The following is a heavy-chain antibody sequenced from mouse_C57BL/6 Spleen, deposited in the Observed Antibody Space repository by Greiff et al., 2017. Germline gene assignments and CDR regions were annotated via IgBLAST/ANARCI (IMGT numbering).Heavy chain of an antibody. J-gene: IGHJ1*03. CDR1: GYTFTDYN. CDR2: INPNNGGT. Sequence: EVKLMESGPELVKPGASVKIPCKASGYTFTDYNMDWVKQSHGQSLEWIGDINPNNGGTIYNQKFKGKATLTVDKSSSTAYMELRSLTSEDTAVYYCARSGDGGYFDVWGTGTTVTVSS. CDR3: ARSGDGGYFDV. V-gene: IGHV1-18*01. D-gene: IGHD3-1*01.